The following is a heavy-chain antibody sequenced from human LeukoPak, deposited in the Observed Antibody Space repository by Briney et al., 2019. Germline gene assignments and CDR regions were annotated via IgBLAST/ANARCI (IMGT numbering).Heavy chain of an antibody. CDR3: ARAGLYNWNYEGTAYFDY. V-gene: IGHV3-20*04. CDR1: GFTFSTYT. J-gene: IGHJ4*02. CDR2: INWNGGST. Sequence: PGGSLRLSCAASGFTFSTYTMKWVRQASGKGLEWVSGINWNGGSTGYADSVKGRFTISRDNAKNSLYLQMNSLRAEDTALYYCARAGLYNWNYEGTAYFDYWGQGTLVTVSS. D-gene: IGHD1-7*01.